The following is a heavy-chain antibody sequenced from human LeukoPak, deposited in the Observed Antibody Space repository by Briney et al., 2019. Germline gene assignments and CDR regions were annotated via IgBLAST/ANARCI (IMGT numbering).Heavy chain of an antibody. V-gene: IGHV3-23*01. CDR1: GFTFTNYA. J-gene: IGHJ4*02. CDR2: IGASGADT. Sequence: GGSLRLSCAASGFTFTNYAMTWVRQAPGKGLEWVSVIGASGADTYYSDSVKGRFTISRDNAKNTLYLHMNTLRAEDAAIYYCARDVAGAGSHWGQGTLVTVSS. D-gene: IGHD3-10*01. CDR3: ARDVAGAGSH.